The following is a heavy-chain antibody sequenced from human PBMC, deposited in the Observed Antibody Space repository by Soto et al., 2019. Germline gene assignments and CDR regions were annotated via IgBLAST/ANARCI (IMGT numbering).Heavy chain of an antibody. CDR2: VYYGGST. D-gene: IGHD3-22*01. J-gene: IGHJ4*01. V-gene: IGHV4-31*03. CDR3: ARGGYYYENSGQNAYDY. CDR1: GGSISSGGYY. Sequence: SETLSLTCTVSGGSISSGGYYWSWIRQHPGKGLEWIGYVYYGGSTYYNPSLKSRATISGDTSKNQFSLKLSSVTAADTAVYYCARGGYYYENSGQNAYDYWGQGILVTVSS.